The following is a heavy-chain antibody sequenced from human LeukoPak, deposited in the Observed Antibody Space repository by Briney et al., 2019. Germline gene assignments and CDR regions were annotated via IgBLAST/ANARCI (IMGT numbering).Heavy chain of an antibody. CDR1: GASISSYY. V-gene: IGHV4-59*08. CDR2: IHYSGST. D-gene: IGHD6-19*01. CDR3: ARRAGSGWSINWFDP. Sequence: SETLSLACTASGASISSYYWSWIRQPPGKGLEWIGKIHYSGSTNYNPSLKSRVTISVDTSKNQFSLKLSSVTAADTAVYYCARRAGSGWSINWFDPWGQGTLITVSS. J-gene: IGHJ5*02.